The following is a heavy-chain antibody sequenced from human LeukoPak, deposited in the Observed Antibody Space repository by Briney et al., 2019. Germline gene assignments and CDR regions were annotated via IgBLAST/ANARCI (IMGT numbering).Heavy chain of an antibody. CDR1: GGSISSNQ. CDR2: INHSGST. V-gene: IGHV4-34*01. J-gene: IGHJ4*02. D-gene: IGHD3-10*01. Sequence: SETLSLTCTVSGGSISSNQWSWIRQPPGKGLEWIGEINHSGSTNYNPSLKSRVTISVDTSKNQFSLKLSSVTAADTAVYYCARQRRAYGSGSRYFDYWGQGTLVTVSS. CDR3: ARQRRAYGSGSRYFDY.